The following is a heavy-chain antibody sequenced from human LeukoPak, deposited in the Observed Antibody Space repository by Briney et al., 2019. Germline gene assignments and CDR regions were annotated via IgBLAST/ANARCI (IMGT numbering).Heavy chain of an antibody. CDR2: INAGNGNT. D-gene: IGHD6-19*01. CDR1: GYTSTSYA. Sequence: ASVKVSCKASGYTSTSYAMHWVRQAPGQRLEWMGWINAGNGNTKYSQKFQGRVTITRDTSASTAYMELSSLRSEDTAVYYCARDPRGIAVAGRTYYYGMDVWGQGTTVTVSS. V-gene: IGHV1-3*01. J-gene: IGHJ6*02. CDR3: ARDPRGIAVAGRTYYYGMDV.